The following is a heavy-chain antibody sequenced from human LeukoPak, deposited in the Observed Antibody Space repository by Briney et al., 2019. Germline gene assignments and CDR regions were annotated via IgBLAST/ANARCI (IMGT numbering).Heavy chain of an antibody. CDR3: ARAPYYGSTTYYYYMDV. D-gene: IGHD3-10*01. CDR2: MNPNSGNT. J-gene: IGHJ6*03. Sequence: ASVKVSCKASGYTFTSYDINWVRQATGQGLEWMGWMNPNSGNTDYAQKFQGRVTMTRNTSISTAYMELSSLRSEDTAVYYCARAPYYGSTTYYYYMDVWGKGTTVTVSS. V-gene: IGHV1-8*01. CDR1: GYTFTSYD.